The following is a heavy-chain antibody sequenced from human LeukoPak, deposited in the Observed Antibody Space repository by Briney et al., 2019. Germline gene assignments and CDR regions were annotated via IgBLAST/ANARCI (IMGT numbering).Heavy chain of an antibody. V-gene: IGHV4-4*07. CDR3: AGYGDYQDFDY. D-gene: IGHD4-17*01. J-gene: IGHJ4*02. CDR1: GGSISSFY. CDR2: IYTSGST. Sequence: SETLSLTCTVSGGSISSFYWSWIRRPAGKGLEWIGRIYTSGSTNYNPSLKSRVTMSVDTSKNHFSLKLSSVTAADAAVYYCAGYGDYQDFDYWGQGTLVTVSS.